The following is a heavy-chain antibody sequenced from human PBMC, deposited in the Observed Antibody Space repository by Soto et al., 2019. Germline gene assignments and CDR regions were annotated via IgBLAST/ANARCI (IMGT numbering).Heavy chain of an antibody. CDR1: GFTFSSYA. D-gene: IGHD3-3*01. V-gene: IGHV3-23*01. CDR3: AKDGTTTYYDFWSGCWPKYYFDY. CDR2: ISGSGGST. Sequence: GGSLRLSCAASGFTFSSYAMSWVRQAPGKGLEWVSAISGSGGSTYYADSVKGRFTISRDNSKNTLYLQMNSLRAEDTAVYYCAKDGTTTYYDFWSGCWPKYYFDYCCQ. J-gene: IGHJ4*02.